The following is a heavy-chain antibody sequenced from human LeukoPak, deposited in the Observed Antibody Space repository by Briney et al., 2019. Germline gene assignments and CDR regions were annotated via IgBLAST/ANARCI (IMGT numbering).Heavy chain of an antibody. Sequence: PGGSLRLSCAASGFTVSSNYMSWVRQAPGKGLEWVSVIYSGGSTYYADSVKGRFTISRDNSKNTLYLQMNSLRDEDTAVYYCARGPFGKGGSMRFFDYWGQGTLVTVSS. CDR1: GFTVSSNY. J-gene: IGHJ4*02. CDR2: IYSGGST. D-gene: IGHD3-10*01. V-gene: IGHV3-53*01. CDR3: ARGPFGKGGSMRFFDY.